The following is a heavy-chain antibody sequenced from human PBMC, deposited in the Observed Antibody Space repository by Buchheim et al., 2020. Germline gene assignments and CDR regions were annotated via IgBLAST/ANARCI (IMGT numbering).Heavy chain of an antibody. CDR3: ATSPPVESIWSPYTDFDY. J-gene: IGHJ4*02. Sequence: QLQLQESGPGLVKPSETLSLTCTVSGDSISSSSYYWGWIRQPPGKGLEWIGSIYYSGSTYYNPSLKSRVTISVETSKNQFSLKLSSVTAADTAVYYCATSPPVESIWSPYTDFDYWGQGTL. CDR2: IYYSGST. V-gene: IGHV4-39*07. CDR1: GDSISSSSYY. D-gene: IGHD3-3*01.